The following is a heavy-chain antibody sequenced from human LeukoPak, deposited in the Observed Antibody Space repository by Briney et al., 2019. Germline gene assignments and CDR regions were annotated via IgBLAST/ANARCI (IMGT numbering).Heavy chain of an antibody. D-gene: IGHD5-12*01. Sequence: ASVKVSCKASGDTFSDYYAHWVRQAPGQGLEWMGWINPNNGGTNYAQKFQGRATMTRDTSISTAYMELSRLRSDDTAVYYCAIKTLGLLRKGGAMDVWGKGTTVTVSS. CDR2: INPNNGGT. J-gene: IGHJ6*03. V-gene: IGHV1-2*02. CDR1: GDTFSDYY. CDR3: AIKTLGLLRKGGAMDV.